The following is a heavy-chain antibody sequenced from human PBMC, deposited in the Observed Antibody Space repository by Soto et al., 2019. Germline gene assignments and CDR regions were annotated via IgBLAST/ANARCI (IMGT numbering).Heavy chain of an antibody. V-gene: IGHV3-23*01. D-gene: IGHD3-22*01. Sequence: PGGSLRLSCAASGFTFSSYSMNWVRQAPGKGLEWVSAISGSGGSTYYADSVKGRFTISRDNSKNTLYLQMNSLRAEDTAVYYCAKALYYYDSSGYYLDAFDIWGQGTMVTVSS. CDR1: GFTFSSYS. CDR2: ISGSGGST. CDR3: AKALYYYDSSGYYLDAFDI. J-gene: IGHJ3*02.